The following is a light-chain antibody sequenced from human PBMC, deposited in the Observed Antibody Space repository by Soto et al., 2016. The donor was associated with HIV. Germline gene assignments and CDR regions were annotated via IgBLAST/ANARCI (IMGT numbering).Light chain of an antibody. CDR2: SAS. J-gene: IGKJ2*01. CDR3: QQTYKTPYT. Sequence: DIQMTQSPSSLSASVGDRVTITCRASQTIKNYLNWYQQKPGTAPSLLIYSASSLQTGVPSNFSGSGSGTDFTLTINSLQSGDFATYYCQQTYKTPYTFGQGTQPGDQT. V-gene: IGKV1-39*01. CDR1: QTIKNY.